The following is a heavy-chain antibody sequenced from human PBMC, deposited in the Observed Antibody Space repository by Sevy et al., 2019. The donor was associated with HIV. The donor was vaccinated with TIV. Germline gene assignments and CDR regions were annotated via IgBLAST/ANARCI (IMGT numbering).Heavy chain of an antibody. CDR2: ISGHGGST. CDR3: AGGFWSGYDY. D-gene: IGHD3-3*01. J-gene: IGHJ4*02. CDR1: GFIFNSYV. Sequence: GGSLRLSCAASGFIFNSYVMNWVRQASGKGLEWVSAISGHGGSTYYADSVKGRFTISRDNSRKILDLEMNNLRAEDTAVYYCAGGFWSGYDYWGQGTLVTVSS. V-gene: IGHV3-23*01.